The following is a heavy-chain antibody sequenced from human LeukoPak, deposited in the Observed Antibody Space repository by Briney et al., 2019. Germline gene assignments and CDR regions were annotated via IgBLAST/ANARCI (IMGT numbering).Heavy chain of an antibody. CDR2: ISSSGSII. D-gene: IGHD7-27*01. J-gene: IGHJ4*02. CDR1: GFTFSSYT. V-gene: IGHV3-48*04. CDR3: ARTMWGFDY. Sequence: PGGSLRLSCAASGFTFSSYTVNWVRQAPGKGLEWVSYISSSGSIIYYADSVKGRFTISRDNAKRSLFLQMNSLRVEDTAVYYCARTMWGFDYWGQGTLVTVSS.